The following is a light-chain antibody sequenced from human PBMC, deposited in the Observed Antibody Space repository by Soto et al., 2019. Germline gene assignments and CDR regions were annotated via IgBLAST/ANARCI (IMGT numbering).Light chain of an antibody. CDR2: DAS. CDR1: QSVSSY. Sequence: IVLTQSPGTVSLSPGERATLSCRASQSVSSYLAWYQQKPGQAPRLLIYDASNRATGIPARFSGSGSGTDFTLTIVRLEPEDFAVYYCQQYGTSPRTFGQGTKVDIK. V-gene: IGKV3-20*01. CDR3: QQYGTSPRT. J-gene: IGKJ1*01.